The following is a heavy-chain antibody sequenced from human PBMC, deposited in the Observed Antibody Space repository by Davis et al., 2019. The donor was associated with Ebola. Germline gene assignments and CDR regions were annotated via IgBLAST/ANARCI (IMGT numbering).Heavy chain of an antibody. D-gene: IGHD7-27*01. CDR1: GGSFSGYY. V-gene: IGHV4-34*01. Sequence: SETLSRTCAVYGGSFSGYYWSWIRQPPGKGLEWIGEINHSGITNYNPSLKSRVTISVDTSKNQFSLKLTSVTAADTAVYYCARGLGLWGQGTLVTVSS. CDR3: ARGLGL. J-gene: IGHJ4*02. CDR2: INHSGIT.